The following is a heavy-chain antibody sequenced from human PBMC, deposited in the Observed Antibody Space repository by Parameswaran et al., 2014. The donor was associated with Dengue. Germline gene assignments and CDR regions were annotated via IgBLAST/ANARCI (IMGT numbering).Heavy chain of an antibody. Sequence: WVRQAPGQGLEWMGIINPSGGTPTYTQKFQGRVTMTRDTSTSTVYMELSSPSSEDTAVYFCARGLGSGSYYNPWGQGTLVTVSS. CDR2: INPSGGTP. J-gene: IGHJ5*02. CDR3: ARGLGSGSYYNP. D-gene: IGHD3-10*01. V-gene: IGHV1-46*01.